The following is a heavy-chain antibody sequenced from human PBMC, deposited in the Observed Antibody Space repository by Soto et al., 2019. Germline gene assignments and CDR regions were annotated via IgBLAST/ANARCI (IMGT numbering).Heavy chain of an antibody. CDR3: ARETPPHDYGGQEAGNWFDP. J-gene: IGHJ5*02. CDR1: GGSISSGGYY. D-gene: IGHD4-17*01. V-gene: IGHV4-31*03. CDR2: IYYSGST. Sequence: QVQLQESGPGLVKPSQTLSLTCTVSGGSISSGGYYWSWIRQHPGKGLEWIGYIYYSGSTYYNPSLKSRVTISVDTSKNQFSLKLSSVTAADMAVYYCARETPPHDYGGQEAGNWFDPWGQGTLVTVSS.